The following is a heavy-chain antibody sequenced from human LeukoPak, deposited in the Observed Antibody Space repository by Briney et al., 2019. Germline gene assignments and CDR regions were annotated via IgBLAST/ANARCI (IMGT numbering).Heavy chain of an antibody. CDR2: ISSSSSTI. V-gene: IGHV3-48*02. Sequence: GGSLRLSCAAYGFTFSNYDMNWVRQAPGKGLEWVSYISSSSSTIYYADSVKGRFTISRDNAKNSLYLQMNSLRDEDTAVYYCARDPVFFDSTSYYPHFDYWGQGTLVTVSS. CDR3: ARDPVFFDSTSYYPHFDY. J-gene: IGHJ4*02. CDR1: GFTFSNYD. D-gene: IGHD3-22*01.